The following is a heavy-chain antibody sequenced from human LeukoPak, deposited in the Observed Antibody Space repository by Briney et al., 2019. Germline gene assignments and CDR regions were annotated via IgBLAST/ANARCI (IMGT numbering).Heavy chain of an antibody. Sequence: GGSLRLSCAASGFTVSSNYMHWVRQAPGKGLEWVAVISSDGSSKHYADSVKGRFTISRDDSKNTLYLQMNSLRGEDTAVYYCARDAVSGSFYGYFANWGQGTLVTVSS. V-gene: IGHV3-30*03. J-gene: IGHJ4*02. CDR3: ARDAVSGSFYGYFAN. CDR2: ISSDGSSK. D-gene: IGHD1-26*01. CDR1: GFTVSSNY.